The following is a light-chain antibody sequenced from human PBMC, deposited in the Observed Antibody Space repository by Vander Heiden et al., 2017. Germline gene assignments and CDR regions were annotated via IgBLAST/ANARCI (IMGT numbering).Light chain of an antibody. V-gene: IGKV1-39*01. Sequence: DIQITRSPSSLSASVGDRVTITCRASQSISSYLNWYQQKPGKAPKLLIYAASSLQSGVPSRFSGSGSGTDFTLTISSLQPEDFATYYCQQSYSTPLTFGGGTKVEIK. CDR3: QQSYSTPLT. CDR1: QSISSY. CDR2: AAS. J-gene: IGKJ4*01.